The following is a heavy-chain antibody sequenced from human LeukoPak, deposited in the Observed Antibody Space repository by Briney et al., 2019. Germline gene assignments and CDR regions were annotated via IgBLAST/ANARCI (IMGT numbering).Heavy chain of an antibody. D-gene: IGHD1-1*01. V-gene: IGHV5-51*01. CDR3: ARRGTWANYYGLDV. Sequence: GESLKISCKGFGYSFPDYWIAWVRQLPGKGLEWMGIFLPGDSDTRYSPSLQGQVTISVDKSINTAYLQWSSLKASDTGIYYCARRGTWANYYGLDVWGQGTTVTVSS. CDR2: FLPGDSDT. CDR1: GYSFPDYW. J-gene: IGHJ6*02.